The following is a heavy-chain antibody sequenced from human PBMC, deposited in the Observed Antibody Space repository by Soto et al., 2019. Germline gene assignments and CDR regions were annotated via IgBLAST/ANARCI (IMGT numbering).Heavy chain of an antibody. V-gene: IGHV1-46*01. J-gene: IGHJ6*03. CDR1: GYTFTSYY. CDR3: ARSGDYTNYYYYYMDV. CDR2: INPSGGST. Sequence: GASVKVSCKASGYTFTSYYMHWVRQAPGQGLEWMGIINPSGGSTSYAQKFQGRVTMTRDTSTSTVYMELSSLRSEDTAVYYCARSGDYTNYYYYYMDVWGKGTTVTVSS. D-gene: IGHD4-17*01.